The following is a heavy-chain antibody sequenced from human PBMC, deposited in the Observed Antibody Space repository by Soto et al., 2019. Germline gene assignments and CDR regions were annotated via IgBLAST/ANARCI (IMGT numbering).Heavy chain of an antibody. J-gene: IGHJ4*02. CDR3: ARGSRSGFPGYALDF. CDR1: GFTFSNYE. D-gene: IGHD5-12*01. Sequence: GSLRLSCAASGFTFSNYEMHWVRQAPGRGLEYVSGISNNGAHTDYAKSVKGRFTISGDNGKNSLYLQMSSLRAEDTAVYYCARGSRSGFPGYALDFWGQGTQVTVSS. V-gene: IGHV3-64*01. CDR2: ISNNGAHT.